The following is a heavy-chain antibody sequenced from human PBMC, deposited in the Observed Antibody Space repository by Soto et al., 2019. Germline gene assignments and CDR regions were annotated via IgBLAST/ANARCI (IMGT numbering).Heavy chain of an antibody. CDR1: EFTFDKYY. Sequence: EVQLVESGGGLVQPGGSLRLSCAASEFTFDKYYMTWVRQAAGKGPEWVANIKPDGSEQYYVDSVKGRFTISRDNANNSLYLQINSLRAEDTAVYFCARGNWNYYYGFDVWGQGTTVTVSS. CDR3: ARGNWNYYYGFDV. V-gene: IGHV3-7*01. CDR2: IKPDGSEQ. D-gene: IGHD1-20*01. J-gene: IGHJ6*02.